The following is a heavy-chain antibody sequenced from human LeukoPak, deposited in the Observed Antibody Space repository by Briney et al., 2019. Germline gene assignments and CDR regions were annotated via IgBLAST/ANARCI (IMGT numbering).Heavy chain of an antibody. CDR3: ASFTGDYYDSSGYYQAEYFQH. CDR2: INPSGGST. V-gene: IGHV1-46*01. Sequence: GASVKVSCKASGYTFTSYYMHWVRQAPGQGLEWMGIINPSGGSTSYAQKFQGRVTMTRDMSTSTVYMELSGLRSEDTAVYYCASFTGDYYDSSGYYQAEYFQHWGQGTLVTVSS. D-gene: IGHD3-22*01. CDR1: GYTFTSYY. J-gene: IGHJ1*01.